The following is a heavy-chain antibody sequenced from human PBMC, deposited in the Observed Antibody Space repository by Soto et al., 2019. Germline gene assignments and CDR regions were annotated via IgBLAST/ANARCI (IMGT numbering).Heavy chain of an antibody. V-gene: IGHV1-2*04. J-gene: IGHJ6*02. Sequence: GASVKVSCKASGYTFTGYYMHCARQAPGQGLEWMGWINPNSGGTNYAQKFQGWVTMTRDTSISTAYMELSRLRSDDTAVYYCARGGYYGSGSFYKSDYYYYYGMDVWGQGTTVTVSS. CDR2: INPNSGGT. D-gene: IGHD3-10*01. CDR3: ARGGYYGSGSFYKSDYYYYYGMDV. CDR1: GYTFTGYY.